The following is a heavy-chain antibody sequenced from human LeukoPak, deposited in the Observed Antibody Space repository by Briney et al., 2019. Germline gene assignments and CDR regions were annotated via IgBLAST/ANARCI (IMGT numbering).Heavy chain of an antibody. CDR2: IEQDGSDK. CDR1: GFGFSSYW. J-gene: IGHJ6*03. Sequence: GGSLRLSCAASGFGFSSYWMAWVRQAPGKGLEWVANIEQDGSDKYYVDSVKGRFTISRDNARNSLFLQMNGLRADDTAVYYCGTKAMDVWGKGTTVTVSS. V-gene: IGHV3-7*01. D-gene: IGHD3-3*01. CDR3: GTKAMDV.